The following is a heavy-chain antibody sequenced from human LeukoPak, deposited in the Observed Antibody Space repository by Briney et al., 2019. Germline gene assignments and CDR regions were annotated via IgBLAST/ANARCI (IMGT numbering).Heavy chain of an antibody. V-gene: IGHV3-48*02. CDR2: IGNSDRTK. D-gene: IGHD6-19*01. CDR1: GFPLSGHQ. CDR3: AKERSSGWPFDY. Sequence: GGSLRLSCAASGFPLSGHQMNWVRQAPGKGLEWVSYIGNSDRTKSYAGSVKGRFTMSRDNAQNSVYLHMKSLRDEDTAVYYCAKERSSGWPFDYWGQGTLVTVSS. J-gene: IGHJ4*02.